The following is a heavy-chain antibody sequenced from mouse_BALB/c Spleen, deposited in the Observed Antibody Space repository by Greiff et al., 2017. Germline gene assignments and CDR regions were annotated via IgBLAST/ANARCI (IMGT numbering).Heavy chain of an antibody. CDR3: ERHLYGNCAAWFAY. CDR2: ISSGGGST. CDR1: GFAFSSYD. V-gene: IGHV5-12-1*01. Sequence: EVQRVESGGGLVKPGGSLKLSCAASGFAFSSYDMSWVRQTPEKRLEWVAYISSGGGSTYYPDTVKGRFTISRDNAKNTLYLQMSSLKSEDTDMYYCERHLYGNCAAWFAYWGQGTLVTVSA. J-gene: IGHJ3*01. D-gene: IGHD2-1*01.